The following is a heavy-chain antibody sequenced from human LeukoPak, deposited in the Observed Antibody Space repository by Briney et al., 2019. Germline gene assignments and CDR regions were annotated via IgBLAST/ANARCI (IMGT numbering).Heavy chain of an antibody. CDR3: AKDITIFGVVTTA. J-gene: IGHJ5*02. CDR1: GFTFSSYT. D-gene: IGHD3-3*01. V-gene: IGHV3-7*03. Sequence: PGGSLRLSCVASGFTFSSYTMIWVRQAAGKGLEWVASIKEDGSERQYVDSVKGRFTISRDNSKNTLYLQMNSLRAEDTAVYYCAKDITIFGVVTTAWGQGTLVTVSS. CDR2: IKEDGSER.